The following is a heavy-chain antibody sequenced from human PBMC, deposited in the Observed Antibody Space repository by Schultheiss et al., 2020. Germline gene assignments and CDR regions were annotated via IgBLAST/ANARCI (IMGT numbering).Heavy chain of an antibody. Sequence: GSLRLPCAASGFTFSSYAMSWVRQAPGKGLEWVSAISGSGGSTYYADSVKGRFTISRDNSKNTLYLQMNSLRAEDTAVYYCARDGGYSGYDFDYWGQGTLVNGSS. CDR3: ARDGGYSGYDFDY. D-gene: IGHD5-12*01. CDR1: GFTFSSYA. CDR2: ISGSGGST. J-gene: IGHJ4*02. V-gene: IGHV3-23*01.